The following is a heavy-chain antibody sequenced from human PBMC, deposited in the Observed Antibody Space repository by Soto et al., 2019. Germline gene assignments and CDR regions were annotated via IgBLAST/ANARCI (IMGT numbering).Heavy chain of an antibody. Sequence: SVKVSCKASGGTFSSYAISWVRQAPGQGLEWMGGIVPIFGTANYAQKFQGRVTIIADKSTSTAYMELSSLRSEDTAVYYCARSSLDYYDSSGYSPGWFDPWGQGTLVTVSS. D-gene: IGHD3-22*01. CDR2: IVPIFGTA. CDR3: ARSSLDYYDSSGYSPGWFDP. J-gene: IGHJ5*02. V-gene: IGHV1-69*06. CDR1: GGTFSSYA.